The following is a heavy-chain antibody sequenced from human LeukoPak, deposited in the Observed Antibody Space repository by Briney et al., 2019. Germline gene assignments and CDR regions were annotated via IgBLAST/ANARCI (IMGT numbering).Heavy chain of an antibody. V-gene: IGHV3-7*01. CDR1: GFTFTTYW. CDR2: IKQDGSGK. Sequence: GESLKISCAASGFTFTTYWMIWVRQAPGKGLEWVASIKQDGSGKFYVDSVKGRFTISRDNAKNSLYLQMNSLTAEDTAVYYCARARNGPHYFDYWGQGTLVTVSS. J-gene: IGHJ4*02. D-gene: IGHD1-14*01. CDR3: ARARNGPHYFDY.